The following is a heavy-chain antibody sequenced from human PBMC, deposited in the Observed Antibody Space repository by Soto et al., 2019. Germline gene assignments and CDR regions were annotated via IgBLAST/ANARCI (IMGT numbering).Heavy chain of an antibody. CDR1: GYTFTNSG. J-gene: IGHJ4*02. D-gene: IGHD3-22*01. CDR3: VRAAGIVANTFDY. V-gene: IGHV1-18*01. Sequence: GASVKVSCKASGYTFTNSGISWGRQAPGQGLEWMGWISTDNGNTNYAQHLQGRVSMTTDTSTSTAYMELSSLRSEDTAVYYFVRAAGIVANTFDYWGKGTLVPVSS. CDR2: ISTDNGNT.